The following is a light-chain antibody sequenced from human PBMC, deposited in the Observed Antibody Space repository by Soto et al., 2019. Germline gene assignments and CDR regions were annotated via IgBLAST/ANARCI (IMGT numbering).Light chain of an antibody. V-gene: IGLV4-69*01. CDR3: QTWGTGIQGV. J-gene: IGLJ2*01. CDR1: SGHSSYA. CDR2: LNSDGSH. Sequence: QPVLTQSPSASASLGASVKLTCTLSSGHSSYAIAWHQQQPEKGPRYLMKLNSDGSHSKGDGIPDRFSGSSSGAERYLTISSLQSEDGADYYCQTWGTGIQGVFGGGTKLTVL.